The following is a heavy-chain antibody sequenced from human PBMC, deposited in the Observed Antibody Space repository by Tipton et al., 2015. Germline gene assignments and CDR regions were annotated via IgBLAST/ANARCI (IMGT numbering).Heavy chain of an antibody. CDR1: AYSISSDYY. CDR2: ISHSGNT. Sequence: TLSLTCAVSAYSISSDYYWGWIRQPPGKGLEWIGSISHSGNTYYNPSLKSRVTISVDSSTNQFFLILSSVTAADTAVYYCARIRGRYVMDSWGQGSLVSVSS. J-gene: IGHJ4*02. CDR3: ARIRGRYVMDS. V-gene: IGHV4-38-2*01. D-gene: IGHD3-16*01.